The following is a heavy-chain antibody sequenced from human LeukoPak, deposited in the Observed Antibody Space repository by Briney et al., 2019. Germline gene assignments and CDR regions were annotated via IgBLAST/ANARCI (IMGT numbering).Heavy chain of an antibody. Sequence: SETLSLTCSVSGGFISSGYYYWSWLRQPAGKGLEWIGRIYTGGSTNYNPSLKSRVTISMDTSKNQFSLKLTSVTAADTAVYYCARGQGVAAAQFDYWGQGTLVTVSS. V-gene: IGHV4-61*02. CDR1: GGFISSGYYY. CDR3: ARGQGVAAAQFDY. D-gene: IGHD6-13*01. CDR2: IYTGGST. J-gene: IGHJ4*02.